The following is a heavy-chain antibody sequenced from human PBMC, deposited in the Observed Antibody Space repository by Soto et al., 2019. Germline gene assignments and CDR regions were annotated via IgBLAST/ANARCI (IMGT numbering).Heavy chain of an antibody. CDR1: GYTFTSYY. CDR3: ARTRWELLSYYYYGMDV. Sequence: ASVKVSCKASGYTFTSYYMHWVRQAPGQGLEWMGIINPSGGSTSYAQKFQGRVTMTRDTSTSTVYMELSSLRSEDTAVYYCARTRWELLSYYYYGMDVWGQGTTVTVSS. D-gene: IGHD1-26*01. J-gene: IGHJ6*02. V-gene: IGHV1-46*01. CDR2: INPSGGST.